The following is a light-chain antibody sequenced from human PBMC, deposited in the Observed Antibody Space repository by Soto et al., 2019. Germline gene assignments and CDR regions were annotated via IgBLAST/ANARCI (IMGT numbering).Light chain of an antibody. Sequence: AIRMTQSPSSFSASTGDGVTITCRASQGISSYLAWYQQKPGKAPKLLIYAASTLQSGVPSRFSGSGSGTDFTLTISCLQSGDFATYYCQQYYSYPRTFGQGTKVEIK. V-gene: IGKV1-8*01. J-gene: IGKJ1*01. CDR2: AAS. CDR3: QQYYSYPRT. CDR1: QGISSY.